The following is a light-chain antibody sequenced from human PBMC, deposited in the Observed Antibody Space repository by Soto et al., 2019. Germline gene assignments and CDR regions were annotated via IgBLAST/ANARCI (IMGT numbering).Light chain of an antibody. CDR2: GAS. J-gene: IGKJ4*01. CDR3: QQYGSSPS. Sequence: EIVLTQSPGTLSLSPGERATLSCSASQSVSSSYLAWYQQKPGQAPRLLIYGASSRATGIPDRFSGSGSGTDFTLTISRLEPEHFAVYYCQQYGSSPSFGGGTKVELK. V-gene: IGKV3-20*01. CDR1: QSVSSSY.